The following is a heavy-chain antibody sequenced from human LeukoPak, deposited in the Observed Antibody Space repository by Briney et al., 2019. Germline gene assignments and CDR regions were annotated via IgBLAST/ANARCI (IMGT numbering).Heavy chain of an antibody. D-gene: IGHD3-10*01. J-gene: IGHJ4*02. CDR2: INAGNGNT. CDR3: ARTPGHYYGSGSYSDY. CDR1: GYTFTSYA. V-gene: IGHV1-3*01. Sequence: ASVKVSCKASGYTFTSYAMHWVRQAPGQRLEWMGWINAGNGNTKYSQKFQGRVTITRDTSASTAYMELSSLRSEDTAVYYCARTPGHYYGSGSYSDYWGQGTLVTVSS.